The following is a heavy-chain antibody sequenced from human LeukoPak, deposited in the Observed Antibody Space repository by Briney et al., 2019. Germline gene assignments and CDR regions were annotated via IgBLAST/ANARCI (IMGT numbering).Heavy chain of an antibody. CDR1: GFTFSSYW. Sequence: PGGSLRLSCAASGFTFSSYWTTWFRQAPGKGLEWGANIKPDGSVGYYVDSVRGRFIISRDNAGDSLYLQMNRLRVEDTAVYSCTLNLMAAAGDHWGQGTLVIVSS. V-gene: IGHV3-7*01. CDR2: IKPDGSVG. J-gene: IGHJ4*02. D-gene: IGHD6-13*01. CDR3: TLNLMAAAGDH.